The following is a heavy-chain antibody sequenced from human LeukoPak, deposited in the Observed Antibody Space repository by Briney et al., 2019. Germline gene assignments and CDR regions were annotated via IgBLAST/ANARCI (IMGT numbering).Heavy chain of an antibody. CDR3: ARDRYYAVDV. J-gene: IGHJ6*02. V-gene: IGHV3-74*01. CDR2: INTDGST. Sequence: GGSLRLSCEASGFTSSNTWMHWFRQAPGKALVWVSRINTDGSTTYADSVKGRFTISRDNAKNTLYLQMHSLSVEDTAVYYCARDRYYAVDVWGQGTTVTVSS. CDR1: GFTSSNTW. D-gene: IGHD2-2*01.